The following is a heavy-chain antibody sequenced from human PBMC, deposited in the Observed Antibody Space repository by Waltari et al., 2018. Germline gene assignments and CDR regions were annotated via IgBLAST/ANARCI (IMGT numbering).Heavy chain of an antibody. J-gene: IGHJ4*02. CDR3: ISSGSFLYYFDY. Sequence: EVQLVESGGGLVQPGGSLKVSCAASGFTFSGSTVHWVRQASGKGLEWVGHIKSKANNYATEYTASMQGRFSISRDDSKNRAYLQMHSLKTEDTAVYYCISSGSFLYYFDYWGQGTLVTVSS. CDR2: IKSKANNYAT. CDR1: GFTFSGST. V-gene: IGHV3-73*02. D-gene: IGHD1-26*01.